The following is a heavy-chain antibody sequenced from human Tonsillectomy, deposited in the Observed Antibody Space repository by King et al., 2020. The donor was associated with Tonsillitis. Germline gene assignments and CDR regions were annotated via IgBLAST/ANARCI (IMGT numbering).Heavy chain of an antibody. CDR2: ISSSGNYI. Sequence: VQLVESGGGLVNPGGSLRLSCAASGFTFNSYSMNWVRQAPGKGLAWVSSISSSGNYIYYADSVKGRFTISRDKAKKSLYLQMSSLRAEDTAVYYCTRGFFPLYDYVWGSGGGMDVWGQGPTVTVSS. J-gene: IGHJ6*01. V-gene: IGHV3-21*01. CDR1: GFTFNSYS. D-gene: IGHD3-16*01. CDR3: TRGFFPLYDYVWGSGGGMDV.